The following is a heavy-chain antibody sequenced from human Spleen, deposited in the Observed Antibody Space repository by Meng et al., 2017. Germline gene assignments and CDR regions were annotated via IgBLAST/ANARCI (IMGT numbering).Heavy chain of an antibody. D-gene: IGHD4-11*01. CDR1: GASAIDYY. CDR2: INHSGST. CDR3: ARGPTTMAHDFDY. Sequence: QIHQQQWGYCLLQPSDTLSLTCVVSGASAIDYYWSWIRQPPGKGLEWIGEINHSGSTNYNPSLESRATISVDTSQNNLSLKLSSVTAADSAVYYCARGPTTMAHDFDYWGQGTLVTVSS. J-gene: IGHJ4*02. V-gene: IGHV4-34*01.